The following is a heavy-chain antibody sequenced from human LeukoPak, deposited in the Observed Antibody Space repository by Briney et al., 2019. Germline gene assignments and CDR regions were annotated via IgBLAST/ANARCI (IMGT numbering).Heavy chain of an antibody. Sequence: SETLSLTCAVSGYSISSGYYWGWIRQPPGKGLEWIGGIYHSGSTYYNPSLKSRVTISVDTSKNQFSLKLSSVTAADTAVYYCARHGSSWYWFDYWGQGTLVTVSS. J-gene: IGHJ4*02. CDR1: GYSISSGYY. CDR3: ARHGSSWYWFDY. V-gene: IGHV4-38-2*01. D-gene: IGHD6-13*01. CDR2: IYHSGST.